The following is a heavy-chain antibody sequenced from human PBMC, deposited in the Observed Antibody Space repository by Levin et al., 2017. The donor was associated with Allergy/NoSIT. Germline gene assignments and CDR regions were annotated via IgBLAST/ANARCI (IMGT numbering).Heavy chain of an antibody. Sequence: GESLKISCAASGFTFSNYAMSWVRQAPGKGLEWVAGFRDTHYTNYADSVTGRFSISRDNSRNMFYLQMKRLRAEDTAVYYCARVARPAGVYDSSDSYDIWGQGTMVTVSS. CDR3: ARVARPAGVYDSSDSYDI. CDR1: GFTFSNYA. V-gene: IGHV3-23*01. J-gene: IGHJ3*02. CDR2: FRDTHYT. D-gene: IGHD3-22*01.